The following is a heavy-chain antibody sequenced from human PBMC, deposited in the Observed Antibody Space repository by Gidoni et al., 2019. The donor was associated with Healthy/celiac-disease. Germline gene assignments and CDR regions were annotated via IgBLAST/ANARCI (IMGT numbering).Heavy chain of an antibody. V-gene: IGHV3-53*01. CDR2: IYSGGST. CDR3: ARGNPTGDYFDY. J-gene: IGHJ4*02. D-gene: IGHD4-17*01. Sequence: VIYSGGSTYYADSVKGRFTISRDNSKNTLYLQMNSLRAEDTAVYYCARGNPTGDYFDYWGQGTLVTVSS.